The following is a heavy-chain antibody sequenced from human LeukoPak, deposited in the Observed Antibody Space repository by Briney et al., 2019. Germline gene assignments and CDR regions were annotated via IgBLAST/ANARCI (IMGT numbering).Heavy chain of an antibody. CDR2: IHHSGGT. D-gene: IGHD3-10*01. V-gene: IGHV4-34*01. J-gene: IGHJ4*02. CDR3: ARATASGSGRAYDH. CDR1: GESMIGHY. Sequence: PSETLSLTRAVYGESMIGHYWTWIRQPPGKRLERIGEIHHSGGTNSNPSLKNRLTMSIDMSKNQFSLNLKSVTAADTAVYYCARATASGSGRAYDHWAQGNLVPVSS.